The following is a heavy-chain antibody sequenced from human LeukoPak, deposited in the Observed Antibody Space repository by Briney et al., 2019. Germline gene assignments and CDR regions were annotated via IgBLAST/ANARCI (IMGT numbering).Heavy chain of an antibody. Sequence: PSETLSLTCTVSGGSLRSSGHWWVWIRQPPGKGLEWIGSIHYSGKVYYNPSLKSRDTTSVDTSTDQFSLRLSSATAADTAIYYCARQSGDQSSAWYFDAWGQGTLVTVSS. V-gene: IGHV4-39*01. CDR1: GGSLRSSGHW. J-gene: IGHJ4*02. CDR3: ARQSGDQSSAWYFDA. CDR2: IHYSGKV. D-gene: IGHD6-19*01.